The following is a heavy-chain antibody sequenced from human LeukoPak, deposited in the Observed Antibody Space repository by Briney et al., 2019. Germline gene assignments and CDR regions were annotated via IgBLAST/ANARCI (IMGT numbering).Heavy chain of an antibody. Sequence: GGSLRLSCAASGFTFSGYPIHWVRQAPGKGLEWVAVISYDGSNKYYADSVKGRFTISRDNSKNTLYLQMNSLRAEDTAVYYCAKDSLFGSDYWGQGTLVTVSS. CDR3: AKDSLFGSDY. D-gene: IGHD3-10*02. CDR1: GFTFSGYP. CDR2: ISYDGSNK. J-gene: IGHJ4*02. V-gene: IGHV3-30-3*02.